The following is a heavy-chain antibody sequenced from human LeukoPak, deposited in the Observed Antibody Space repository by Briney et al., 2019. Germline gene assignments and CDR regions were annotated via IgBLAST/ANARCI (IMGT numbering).Heavy chain of an antibody. V-gene: IGHV4-39*07. Sequence: SETLSLTCTVSGGSISSSSYYWGWIRQPPGKGLEWIGSIYYSGSTYYNPSLKSRVTISVDTSKNQFSLKLSSVTAADTAVYYCARDPDGVYYFDYWGQGTLVTVSS. J-gene: IGHJ4*02. CDR1: GGSISSSSYY. CDR3: ARDPDGVYYFDY. CDR2: IYYSGST. D-gene: IGHD1-14*01.